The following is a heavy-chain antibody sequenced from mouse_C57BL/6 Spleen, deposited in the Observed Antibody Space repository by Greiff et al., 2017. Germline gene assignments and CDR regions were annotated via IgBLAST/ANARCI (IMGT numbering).Heavy chain of an antibody. J-gene: IGHJ2*01. CDR3: TTGTSFDD. V-gene: IGHV14-4*01. Sequence: EVQLQQSGAELVRPGASVKLSCTASGFNITDYYMHWVKQRPEQGLEWIGWIDPENGDTEYASKFQGKATITADTSSNTAYLQLSSLTSEDTAVYYCTTGTSFDDWGQGTTLTVSS. CDR1: GFNITDYY. CDR2: IDPENGDT. D-gene: IGHD4-1*01.